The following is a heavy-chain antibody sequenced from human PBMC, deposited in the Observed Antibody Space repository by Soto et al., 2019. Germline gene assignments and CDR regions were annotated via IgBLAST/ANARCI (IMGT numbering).Heavy chain of an antibody. D-gene: IGHD3-10*01. J-gene: IGHJ6*02. V-gene: IGHV3-23*01. CDR3: AKQGRNYGSGSYFSYYYYGMDV. CDR1: GFTFSSYA. CDR2: ISGSGGST. Sequence: GGSLRLSCAASGFTFSSYAMSWVRQAPGKGLEWVSAISGSGGSTYYADSVKGRFTISRDNSKNTLYLQMNSLRAEDTAVYYCAKQGRNYGSGSYFSYYYYGMDVWGQGTTVTVSS.